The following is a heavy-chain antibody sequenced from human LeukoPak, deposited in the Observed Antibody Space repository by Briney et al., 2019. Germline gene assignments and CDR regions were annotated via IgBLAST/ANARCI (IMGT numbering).Heavy chain of an antibody. J-gene: IGHJ3*02. V-gene: IGHV3-11*04. CDR2: ISSSGSTI. CDR3: ARENAVMRSDAFDI. Sequence: PGGSLRLSCAASGFTFSDYYMSWIRQAPGKGLEWVSYISSSGSTIYYADSVKGRFTISRDNAKNSLYLQMNSLRAEDTAVYYCARENAVMRSDAFDIWGQGTMVTVSS. CDR1: GFTFSDYY.